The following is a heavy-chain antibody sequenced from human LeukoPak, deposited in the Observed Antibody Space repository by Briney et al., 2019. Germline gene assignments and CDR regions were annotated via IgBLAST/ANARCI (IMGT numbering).Heavy chain of an antibody. CDR2: IIPILGIA. D-gene: IGHD3-22*01. CDR3: ASPRVSSGYYGMDV. J-gene: IGHJ6*02. V-gene: IGHV1-69*04. CDR1: GGTFSSYA. Sequence: SVKVSRKASGGTFSSYAISWVRQAPGQGLEWMGRIIPILGIANYAQKFQGRVTITADRSTSTAYMELSSLRTEDTAVYYCASPRVSSGYYGMDVWGQGTTVTVSS.